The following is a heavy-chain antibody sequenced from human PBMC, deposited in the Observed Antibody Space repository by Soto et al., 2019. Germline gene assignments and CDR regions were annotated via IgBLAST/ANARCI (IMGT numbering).Heavy chain of an antibody. D-gene: IGHD1-26*01. J-gene: IGHJ5*02. CDR2: IYYSGST. CDR1: GGSISSGGYY. CDR3: ARAHSSVGANWFDP. V-gene: IGHV4-31*03. Sequence: PSETLSLTCTVSGGSISSGGYYWSWIRQHPGKGLEWIGYIYYSGSTYYNPSLKSRVTISVDTSKNQFSLKLSSVTAADTAVYYCARAHSSVGANWFDPWGQGTLVTVSS.